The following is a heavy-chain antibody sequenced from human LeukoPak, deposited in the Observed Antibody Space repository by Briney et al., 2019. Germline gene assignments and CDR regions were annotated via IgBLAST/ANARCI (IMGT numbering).Heavy chain of an antibody. CDR2: FDPEDGET. Sequence: ASVKVSCKVSGYTLTELSMHWVRQAPGKGLEWMGGFDPEDGETIYAQKFQGRVTITADESTSTAYMELSSLRSEDTAVYYCARAAPSGDYYYYYYMDVWGKGTTVTISS. CDR3: ARAAPSGDYYYYYYMDV. CDR1: GYTLTELS. J-gene: IGHJ6*03. V-gene: IGHV1-24*01. D-gene: IGHD3-10*01.